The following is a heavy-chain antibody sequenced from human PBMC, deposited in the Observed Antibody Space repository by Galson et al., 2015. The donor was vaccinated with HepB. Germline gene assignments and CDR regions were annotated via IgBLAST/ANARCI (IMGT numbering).Heavy chain of an antibody. J-gene: IGHJ5*02. CDR1: GFTFSNAW. V-gene: IGHV3-15*01. CDR3: TTDSFGSYGPWFDP. D-gene: IGHD5-18*01. Sequence: SLRLSCAASGFTFSNAWMSWVRQAPGKGLEWVGRIKSKTDGGTTDYAAPVKGRFTISRDDSKNTLYLQMNSLKTEDTAVYYCTTDSFGSYGPWFDPWGQGTLVTVSS. CDR2: IKSKTDGGTT.